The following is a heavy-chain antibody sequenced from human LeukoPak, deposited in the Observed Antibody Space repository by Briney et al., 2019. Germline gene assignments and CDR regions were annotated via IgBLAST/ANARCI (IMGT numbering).Heavy chain of an antibody. CDR1: GFTFSSYA. D-gene: IGHD2-15*01. Sequence: GGSLRLSCAASGFTFSSYAMSWVRQAPGKGLEWVSAISGSSGSTYYADSVKGRFTISRDNSKNTLYLQMNSLRAEDTAVYYCAFKLGYCSGGSCEKWGYFGYWGQGTLVTVSS. J-gene: IGHJ4*02. V-gene: IGHV3-23*01. CDR2: ISGSSGST. CDR3: AFKLGYCSGGSCEKWGYFGY.